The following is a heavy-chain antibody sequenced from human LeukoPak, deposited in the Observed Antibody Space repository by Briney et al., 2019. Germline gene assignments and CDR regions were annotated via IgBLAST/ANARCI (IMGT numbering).Heavy chain of an antibody. CDR1: GYTFTSYY. D-gene: IGHD3-10*01. V-gene: IGHV1-46*01. CDR3: ASPYEVVGEAFDI. CDR2: INPSGGST. Sequence: ASVKVSCKASGYTFTSYYMHWVRQAPGQGLKWMGIINPSGGSTSYAQKFQGRVTMTRDTSTSTVYMELRSLRSDDTAVYYCASPYEVVGEAFDIWGQGTMVTVSS. J-gene: IGHJ3*02.